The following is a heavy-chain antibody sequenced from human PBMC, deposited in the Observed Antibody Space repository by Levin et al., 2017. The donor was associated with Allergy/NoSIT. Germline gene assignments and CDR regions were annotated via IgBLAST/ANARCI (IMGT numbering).Heavy chain of an antibody. Sequence: GGSLRLSFAVSGFSFSAYSMNWVRQAPGKGLDWLAYVDGHGTRIFYADSAKGRFTISRDNAQNSLYLQMNSLRAEDSGTYYCVRDLEGYRGVIRFDFWGQGTLVTVSS. D-gene: IGHD3-10*01. CDR3: VRDLEGYRGVIRFDF. CDR2: VDGHGTRI. CDR1: GFSFSAYS. J-gene: IGHJ4*02. V-gene: IGHV3-48*01.